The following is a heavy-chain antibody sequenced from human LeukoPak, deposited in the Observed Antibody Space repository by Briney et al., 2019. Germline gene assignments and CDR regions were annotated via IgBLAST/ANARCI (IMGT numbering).Heavy chain of an antibody. J-gene: IGHJ4*02. CDR3: AGGTAMVTFNY. Sequence: ASVKVSCKASGYSFTGYQMHWVRQAPGQGLEWMGGFDPEDGETIYAQKFQGRVTMTEDTSTDTAYMELSSLRSEDTAVYYCAGGTAMVTFNYWGQGTLVTVSS. V-gene: IGHV1-24*01. CDR2: FDPEDGET. D-gene: IGHD5-18*01. CDR1: GYSFTGYQ.